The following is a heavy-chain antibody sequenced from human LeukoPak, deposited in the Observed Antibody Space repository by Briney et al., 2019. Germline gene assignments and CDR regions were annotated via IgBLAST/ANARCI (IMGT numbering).Heavy chain of an antibody. J-gene: IGHJ4*02. CDR3: ARGGNYFNGY. CDR2: VSSSGTTI. V-gene: IGHV3-48*03. D-gene: IGHD2/OR15-2a*01. Sequence: GGSLRLSGAASGFTFSSYEMNWVRRAPGKGLEWVSYVSSSGTTIYYADSVKGRFTISRDNAKNSLFLQMTSLRAEDTAVYYCARGGNYFNGYWGQGTLVTVSS. CDR1: GFTFSSYE.